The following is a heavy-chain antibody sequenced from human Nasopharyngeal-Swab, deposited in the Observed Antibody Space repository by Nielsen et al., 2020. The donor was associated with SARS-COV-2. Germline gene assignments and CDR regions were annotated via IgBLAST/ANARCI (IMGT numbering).Heavy chain of an antibody. CDR1: GYSFRCYG. Sequence: ASVKVSCKASGYSFRCYGINWVRQAPGQGLEWMGWISVYNADRNYAEKFQGRVSMTTDTSTTTAYMELRSLRSDDTAMYYCAREVEEWLVVPSLSFDHWGQGTLVTVSS. D-gene: IGHD5-18*01. CDR2: ISVYNADR. V-gene: IGHV1-18*01. J-gene: IGHJ4*02. CDR3: AREVEEWLVVPSLSFDH.